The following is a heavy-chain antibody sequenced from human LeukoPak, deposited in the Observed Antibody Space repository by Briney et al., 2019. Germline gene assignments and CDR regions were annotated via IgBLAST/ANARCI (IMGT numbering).Heavy chain of an antibody. D-gene: IGHD3-10*01. CDR2: INHSGST. CDR3: ARMAALRLVRGRGSLDY. Sequence: SETLSLTCAVYGGSFSGYYWSWIRQPPGKGLEWIGEINHSGSTNYNPSLKSRVTISVDTSKKQFSLKLSSVTAADTAVYYCARMAALRLVRGRGSLDYWGQGTLVTVSS. V-gene: IGHV4-34*01. J-gene: IGHJ4*02. CDR1: GGSFSGYY.